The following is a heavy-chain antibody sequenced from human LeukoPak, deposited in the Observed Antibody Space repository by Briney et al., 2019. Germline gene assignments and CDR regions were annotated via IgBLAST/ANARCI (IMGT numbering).Heavy chain of an antibody. J-gene: IGHJ4*02. CDR1: GYTFTGYY. D-gene: IGHD6-13*01. V-gene: IGHV1-2*02. Sequence: GPVKVSCKASGYTFTGYYMHWVRQAPGQGLEWMGWINPNSGGTNYAQKFQGRVTMTRDTSISTAYMELSRLRSDDTAVYYCARVINLPPLAAAGSEFDYWGQGTLVTVSS. CDR2: INPNSGGT. CDR3: ARVINLPPLAAAGSEFDY.